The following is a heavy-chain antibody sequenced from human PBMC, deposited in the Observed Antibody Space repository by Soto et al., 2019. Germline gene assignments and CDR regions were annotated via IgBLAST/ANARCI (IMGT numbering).Heavy chain of an antibody. CDR1: GCTFSKYG. Sequence: MRVEWTASGCTFSKYGMPWGRQAPGKGLEWVAVISYDGSNKYYADSVKGRFTISRDNSKNTLYLQMNSLRAEDTAVYYCAERPVPAAPFCDYNSVMAVGGKGTTVPV. V-gene: IGHV3-30*18. J-gene: IGHJ6*04. CDR3: AERPVPAAPFCDYNSVMAV. D-gene: IGHD2-2*01. CDR2: ISYDGSNK.